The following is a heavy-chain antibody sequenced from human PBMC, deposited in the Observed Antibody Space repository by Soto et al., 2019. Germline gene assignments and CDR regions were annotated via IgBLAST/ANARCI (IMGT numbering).Heavy chain of an antibody. D-gene: IGHD2-21*02. CDR2: IYYSGST. CDR1: GGSISSYY. V-gene: IGHV4-59*01. Sequence: SETLSLTCTVSGGSISSYYWSWIRQPPGKGLEWIGYIYYSGSTNYNPSLKSRVTISVDTSKNQFSLKLSSVTAADTAVYYCARSHGGNFDAFDIWGQGTLVTV. J-gene: IGHJ3*02. CDR3: ARSHGGNFDAFDI.